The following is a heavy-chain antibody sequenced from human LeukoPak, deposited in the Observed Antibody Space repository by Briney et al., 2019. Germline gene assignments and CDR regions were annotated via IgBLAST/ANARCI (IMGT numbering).Heavy chain of an antibody. J-gene: IGHJ3*02. V-gene: IGHV4-39*07. Sequence: SETLSLTCTVSGGSISTSNYYWGWIRQPPGKGLEWIGNIFYSGSTYYSPSLKSRVTISLDTSKNQFSLKLTSVTAADTALYYCARANYYDNSGYSRGAFDIWGPGTMVTVSS. D-gene: IGHD3-22*01. CDR2: IFYSGST. CDR3: ARANYYDNSGYSRGAFDI. CDR1: GGSISTSNYY.